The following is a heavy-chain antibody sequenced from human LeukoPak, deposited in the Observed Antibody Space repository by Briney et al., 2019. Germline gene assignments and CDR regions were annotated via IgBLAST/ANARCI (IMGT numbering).Heavy chain of an antibody. J-gene: IGHJ4*02. CDR2: ISYDGSNK. CDR1: GFTFSSYA. V-gene: IGHV3-30*18. Sequence: PGGSLRLSCAASGFTFSSYAMSWVRQAPGKGLEWVAVISYDGSNKYYADSVKGRFTISRDNSKNTLYLQMNSLRAEDTAVYYCAKNLPLYSSSWYQVDYWGQGTLVTVSS. CDR3: AKNLPLYSSSWYQVDY. D-gene: IGHD6-13*01.